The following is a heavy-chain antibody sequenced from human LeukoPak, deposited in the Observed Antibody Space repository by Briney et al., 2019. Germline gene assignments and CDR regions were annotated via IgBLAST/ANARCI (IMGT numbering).Heavy chain of an antibody. CDR2: IWYDGSNK. CDR3: ARDYLGYDSSGYYPNYDAFDI. Sequence: GGSLRLSCAASGFTFSDYGMHWVRQAPGKGLEWVAVIWYDGSNKYYADSVKGRFTISRDNSKNTLYLQMNSLRAEDTAVYYCARDYLGYDSSGYYPNYDAFDIWGQGTMVTVSS. V-gene: IGHV3-33*01. D-gene: IGHD3-22*01. J-gene: IGHJ3*02. CDR1: GFTFSDYG.